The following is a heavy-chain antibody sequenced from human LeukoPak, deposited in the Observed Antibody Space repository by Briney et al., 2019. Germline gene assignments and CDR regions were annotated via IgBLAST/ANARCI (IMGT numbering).Heavy chain of an antibody. Sequence: PSETLSLTCAVYGGSFSGYYWSWIRQPPGKGLEWIGEINHSGSTNYNPSLKSRLTISVDTSKNQFSLQLNSVTPEDTAVYYCASSGGSYSHRGFDYWGQGTLVTVSS. J-gene: IGHJ4*02. CDR1: GGSFSGYY. D-gene: IGHD1-26*01. V-gene: IGHV4-34*01. CDR2: INHSGST. CDR3: ASSGGSYSHRGFDY.